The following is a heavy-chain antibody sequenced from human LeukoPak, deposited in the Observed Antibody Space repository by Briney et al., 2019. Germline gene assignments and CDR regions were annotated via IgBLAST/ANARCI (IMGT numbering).Heavy chain of an antibody. Sequence: SETLSLTCTVSGGSISSYYWSWIRQPPGKGLELIGYIYYSGTTNYNPSLKSRVTISVDTSKNQFSLKLSSVTAADTAVYYCARVSWFPGTSYYYMDVWGKGATVTVSS. V-gene: IGHV4-59*01. CDR3: ARVSWFPGTSYYYMDV. CDR1: GGSISSYY. CDR2: IYYSGTT. J-gene: IGHJ6*03. D-gene: IGHD1-1*01.